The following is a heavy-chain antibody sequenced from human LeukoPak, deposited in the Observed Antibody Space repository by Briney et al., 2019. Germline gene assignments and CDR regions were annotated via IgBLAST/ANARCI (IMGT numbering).Heavy chain of an antibody. CDR1: GFTFSSYG. J-gene: IGHJ4*02. CDR2: IRYDGSNK. D-gene: IGHD3-10*01. Sequence: WGSLRLSCAASGFTFSSYGMHWVCQAPGKGLEWVAFIRYDGSNKYYADSVKGRFTISRDNSKNTLYLQMNSLRAEDTAVYYCAKDSDTYGSGSYFDYWGQGTLVTVSS. CDR3: AKDSDTYGSGSYFDY. V-gene: IGHV3-30*02.